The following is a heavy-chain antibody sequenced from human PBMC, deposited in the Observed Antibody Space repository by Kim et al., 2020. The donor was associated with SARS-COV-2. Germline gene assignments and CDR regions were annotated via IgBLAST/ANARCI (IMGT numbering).Heavy chain of an antibody. Sequence: SSSSSYIYYADSVKGRFTISRDNAKNSLYLQMSSLRAEDTAVYYCAREVIWGQGTLVTVSS. V-gene: IGHV3-21*01. CDR3: AREVI. CDR2: SSSSSYI. J-gene: IGHJ4*02.